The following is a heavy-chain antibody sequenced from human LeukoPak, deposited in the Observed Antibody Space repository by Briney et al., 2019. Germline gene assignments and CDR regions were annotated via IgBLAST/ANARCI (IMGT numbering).Heavy chain of an antibody. CDR1: GFTFSSYT. CDR3: ARDSAAAGFDP. Sequence: GGSLRLSCAASGFTFSSYTMNWVRQAPGKGLEWVSSITSGSSDISYADSVKGRLIISRDNAKNSLYLQMNSLRAEDTALYYCARDSAAAGFDPWGQGTLVTVSS. CDR2: ITSGSSDI. J-gene: IGHJ5*02. V-gene: IGHV3-21*01. D-gene: IGHD6-13*01.